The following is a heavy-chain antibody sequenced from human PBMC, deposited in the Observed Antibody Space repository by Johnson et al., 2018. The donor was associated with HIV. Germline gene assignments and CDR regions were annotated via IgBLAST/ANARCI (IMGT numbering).Heavy chain of an antibody. D-gene: IGHD6-13*01. V-gene: IGHV3-23*04. CDR2: ISGSGGST. J-gene: IGHJ3*02. Sequence: VQLVESGGGVVRPGGSLRLSCAASGFTFDDYGMSCVRQAPGKGLEWVSVISGSGGSTYYADSVKGRFTISRDNSKNTLYLQMNSLGAEDTAGYYCARVSWGRGGRYSSSWYRGAFDIWGQGTMVTVSS. CDR3: ARVSWGRGGRYSSSWYRGAFDI. CDR1: GFTFDDYG.